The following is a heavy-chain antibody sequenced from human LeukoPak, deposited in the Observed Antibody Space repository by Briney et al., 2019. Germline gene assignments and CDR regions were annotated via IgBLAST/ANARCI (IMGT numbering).Heavy chain of an antibody. CDR2: INPNSGGT. D-gene: IGHD7-27*01. CDR1: GYTFTGHY. Sequence: ASVKVSCKASGYTFTGHYMHWVRQAPGQGLEWMGWINPNSGGTKYAQRFQGRVTMTRDTSITTVYVELSRLRSDDTAVYFCALLGIGYWGQGTLVTVSS. V-gene: IGHV1-2*02. J-gene: IGHJ4*02. CDR3: ALLGIGY.